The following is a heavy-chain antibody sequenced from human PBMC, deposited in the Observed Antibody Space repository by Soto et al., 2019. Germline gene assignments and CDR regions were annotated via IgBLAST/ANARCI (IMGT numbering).Heavy chain of an antibody. V-gene: IGHV4-61*08. Sequence: QVQLQESGPGLVKPSETLSLTCTVSGDSVTSGDYYWSWIRQPPAKGLEWIGYIYYSGNTNYSPALRSLVAISLDTSHNQFSPKLSSVTAADAVVYFCARIPVDTYMTDWFDPWGQGTLVTVS. CDR2: IYYSGNT. CDR1: GDSVTSGDYY. CDR3: ARIPVDTYMTDWFDP. J-gene: IGHJ5*01. D-gene: IGHD2-21*02.